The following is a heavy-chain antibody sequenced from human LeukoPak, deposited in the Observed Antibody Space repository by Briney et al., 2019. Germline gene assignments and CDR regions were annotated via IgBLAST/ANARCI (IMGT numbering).Heavy chain of an antibody. V-gene: IGHV7-4-1*02. CDR3: ARWPYYGDYEFAPLYYYYGMDV. Sequence: ASVKVSCKASGYTFTSYAMNWVRQAPGQGLEWMGWINTNTGNPTYAQGFTGRFVFSLDTSVSTAYLQISSLKAEDTAVYYCARWPYYGDYEFAPLYYYYGMDVWGQGTTVTVSS. J-gene: IGHJ6*02. CDR2: INTNTGNP. CDR1: GYTFTSYA. D-gene: IGHD4-17*01.